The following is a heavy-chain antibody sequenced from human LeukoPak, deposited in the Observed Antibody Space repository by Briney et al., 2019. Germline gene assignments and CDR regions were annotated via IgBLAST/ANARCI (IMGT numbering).Heavy chain of an antibody. Sequence: PGGSLRLSCAASGFTFSSYAMSWVRQAPGRGLEWVSAISGSGGSSDYADSVKGRFTISRDNSKNMLYLQMNSLRAEDTAVYYCARSFHLAAAGHYWGQGTLVTVSS. D-gene: IGHD6-13*01. V-gene: IGHV3-23*01. CDR1: GFTFSSYA. J-gene: IGHJ4*02. CDR2: ISGSGGSS. CDR3: ARSFHLAAAGHY.